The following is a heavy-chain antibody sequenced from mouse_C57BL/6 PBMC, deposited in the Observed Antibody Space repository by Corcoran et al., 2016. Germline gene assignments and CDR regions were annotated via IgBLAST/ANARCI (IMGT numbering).Heavy chain of an antibody. CDR1: GYTFPDYY. V-gene: IGHV1-26*01. CDR3: ARWLLY. J-gene: IGHJ2*01. CDR2: INPNNGGT. D-gene: IGHD2-3*01. Sequence: EVQLQQSGPELVQPGASVNISCTASGYTFPDYYMNWVTQSHGKSLECIGDINPNNGGTSYNQKFKGKATLTVYKSSSTAYMELRSLTSEDSAVYYCARWLLYWGQGTTLTVSS.